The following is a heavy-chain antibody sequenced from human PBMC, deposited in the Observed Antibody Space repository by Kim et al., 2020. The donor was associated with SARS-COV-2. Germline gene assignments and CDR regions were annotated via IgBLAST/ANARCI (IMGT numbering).Heavy chain of an antibody. CDR1: GGSISSYY. CDR2: IYYSGST. V-gene: IGHV4-59*01. CDR3: ARDGPSYYDSSGYYDPPGWYFDL. D-gene: IGHD3-22*01. J-gene: IGHJ2*01. Sequence: SETLSLTCTVSGGSISSYYWSWIRQPPGKGLEWIGYIYYSGSTNYNPSLKSRVTISVDTSKNQFSLKLSSVTAADTAVYYCARDGPSYYDSSGYYDPPGWYFDLWGRGTLVTVSS.